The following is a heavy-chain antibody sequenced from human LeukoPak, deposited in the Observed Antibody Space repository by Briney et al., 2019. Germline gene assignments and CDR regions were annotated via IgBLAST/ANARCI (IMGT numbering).Heavy chain of an antibody. D-gene: IGHD6-13*01. Sequence: TVSCTASGYTFTGYYMHWVRQAPGKGLEWVAVISYDGSNKYYADSVKGRFTISRDNSKNTLYLQMNSLRAEDTAVYYCARDLGIAAIEGNWFDHWGQGTLVTVSS. CDR2: ISYDGSNK. CDR1: GYTFTGYY. J-gene: IGHJ5*02. CDR3: ARDLGIAAIEGNWFDH. V-gene: IGHV3-30-3*01.